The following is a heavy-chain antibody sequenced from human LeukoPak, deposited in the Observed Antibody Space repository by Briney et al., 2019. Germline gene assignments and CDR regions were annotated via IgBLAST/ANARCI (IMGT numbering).Heavy chain of an antibody. J-gene: IGHJ5*02. V-gene: IGHV1-46*01. CDR1: GYTFTSYY. D-gene: IGHD6-13*01. CDR3: ARDEIAAAYGTNWFDP. CDR2: INPSGGST. Sequence: ASVRVSCKASGYTFTSYYMHWVRQAPGQGLEWMGIINPSGGSTSYAQKFQGRVTMTRDTPTSTVYMGLSSLRSEDTAVYYCARDEIAAAYGTNWFDPWGQGTLVTVSS.